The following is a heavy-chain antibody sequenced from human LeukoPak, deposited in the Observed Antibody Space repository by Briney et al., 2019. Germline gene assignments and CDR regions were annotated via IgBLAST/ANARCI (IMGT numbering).Heavy chain of an antibody. CDR1: GYSFTSYW. Sequence: GESLKISCKGSGYSFTSYWIGWVRQMPDKGLEWMGIIYIGDSDTRYSPSFQGQVTISADKSISTAYLQWSSLRASDTAMYYCARLVPSYDSNGYFDYWGQGTLVTVSS. CDR3: ARLVPSYDSNGYFDY. V-gene: IGHV5-51*01. D-gene: IGHD3-22*01. J-gene: IGHJ4*02. CDR2: IYIGDSDT.